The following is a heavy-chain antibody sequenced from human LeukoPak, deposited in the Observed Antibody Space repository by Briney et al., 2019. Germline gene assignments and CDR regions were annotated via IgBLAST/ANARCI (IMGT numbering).Heavy chain of an antibody. CDR1: GDSVSSNSAA. V-gene: IGHV6-1*01. CDR2: TYYRSKWGN. Sequence: SQTLSLTCAISGDSVSSNSAAWIWIRQSPLRDLKWLGRTYYRSKWGNDYAESVKSRISINPNTTKNQFSLQMNSVTPEETALYYCARERLQSGAFDISGPGTMVTVSS. J-gene: IGHJ3*02. CDR3: ARERLQSGAFDI. D-gene: IGHD5-24*01.